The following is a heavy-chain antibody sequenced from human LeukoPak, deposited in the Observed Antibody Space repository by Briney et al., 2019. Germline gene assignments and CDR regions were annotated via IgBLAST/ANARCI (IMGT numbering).Heavy chain of an antibody. J-gene: IGHJ4*02. CDR3: ARLGLRVFDY. CDR2: IYSGGST. V-gene: IGHV3-53*01. D-gene: IGHD3/OR15-3a*01. Sequence: PGGSLRLSCAASGFTVSSNYMSWVRQAPGKGLEWVSVIYSGGSTYYADSVKGRFTISRDNSKTTLYLQMNSLRAEDTAVYYCARLGLRVFDYWGQGTLLTVSS. CDR1: GFTVSSNY.